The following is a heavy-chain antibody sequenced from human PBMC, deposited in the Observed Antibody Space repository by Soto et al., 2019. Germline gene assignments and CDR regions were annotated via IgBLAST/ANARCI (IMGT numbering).Heavy chain of an antibody. J-gene: IGHJ6*02. CDR2: IWYDGSNK. CDR1: GFTFSNYG. V-gene: IGHV3-33*01. Sequence: QVQLVESGGGVVQPGGSLRLSCAASGFTFSNYGMHWVRQAPGKGLEWVAVIWYDGSNKYYGDSVKGRFTISRDNSENTLYVQMNSGRAEDTAVYYCASPSYGSPYYYGMDVWGQGTTVTVSS. CDR3: ASPSYGSPYYYGMDV. D-gene: IGHD3-10*01.